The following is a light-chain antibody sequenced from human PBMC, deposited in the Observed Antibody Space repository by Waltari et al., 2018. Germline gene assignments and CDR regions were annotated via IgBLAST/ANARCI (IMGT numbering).Light chain of an antibody. Sequence: QSALTQPAPVSGSPGQSITIPCTGTSNDVGNYNLVSWYQQYPGKVPQLIIYEVNKRPSGVSHRFSGSKSRNTASLTISGLQAEDEADYYCFSYTGDTTLYVFGTGTKVTVL. CDR2: EVN. CDR3: FSYTGDTTLYV. CDR1: SNDVGNYNL. V-gene: IGLV2-23*02. J-gene: IGLJ1*01.